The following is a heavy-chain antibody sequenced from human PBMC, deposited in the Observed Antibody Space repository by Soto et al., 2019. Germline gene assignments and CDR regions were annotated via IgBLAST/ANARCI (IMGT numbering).Heavy chain of an antibody. D-gene: IGHD5-18*01. V-gene: IGHV2-5*01. CDR1: GFSLTTRGVG. CDR3: ANRPRGYSYHFDY. CDR2: IYWYDDE. Sequence: QITLKESGPPLVKPTQTLTLTFTFSGFSLTTRGVGVGWIRQSPGKALEWLALIYWYDDEGYSPSLKSRLTITKNTSKNPVVLTMTHMDPVDTATYYCANRPRGYSYHFDYWGQGTLVTVSS. J-gene: IGHJ4*02.